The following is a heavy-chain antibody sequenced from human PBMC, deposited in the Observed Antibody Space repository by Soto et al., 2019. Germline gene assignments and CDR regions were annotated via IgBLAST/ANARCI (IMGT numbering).Heavy chain of an antibody. J-gene: IGHJ3*01. CDR3: ARQRALDV. CDR1: GYSFTGYW. Sequence: EVQLVQSGAEVKKPGESLKISCKGSGYSFTGYWIGWVRQMPGKSLERMGIIYPGDSDTRYSPSFQGQVTISADKSIHTAYLQWSSLQASDTAMYYCARQRALDVWGQGTMVTVSS. V-gene: IGHV5-51*01. CDR2: IYPGDSDT.